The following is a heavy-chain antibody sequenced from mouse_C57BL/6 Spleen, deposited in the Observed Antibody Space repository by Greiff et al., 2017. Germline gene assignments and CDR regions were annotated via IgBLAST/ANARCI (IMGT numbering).Heavy chain of an antibody. CDR1: GYTFTSYW. CDR2: IDPSDSYP. V-gene: IGHV1-69*01. J-gene: IGHJ4*01. Sequence: QVQLQQPGAELVMPGASVKLSCKASGYTFTSYWMHWVKQRPGQGLEWIGEIDPSDSYPNYNQKFKGKSTLTVDKSSSTAYMQLSSLTSEDSAVYYCARSQLGRAMDYWGQGTSVTVSS. CDR3: ARSQLGRAMDY. D-gene: IGHD4-1*02.